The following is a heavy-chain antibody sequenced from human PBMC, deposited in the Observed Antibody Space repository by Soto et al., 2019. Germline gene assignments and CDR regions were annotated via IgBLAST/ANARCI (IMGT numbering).Heavy chain of an antibody. CDR2: IYYSGST. Sequence: QVQLQESGPGLVKPSQTLSLTCTVSGGSISSGDYYWSWIRQPPGKGLEWIGYIYYSGSTYYNPSLKSRVTISVDTSKNQFSLKLSSVXAXXXXXXYCAXEDYLLRNKGLFVWGQGTTVTVSS. CDR3: AXEDYLLRNKGLFV. V-gene: IGHV4-30-4*01. J-gene: IGHJ6*02. CDR1: GGSISSGDYY. D-gene: IGHD4-17*01.